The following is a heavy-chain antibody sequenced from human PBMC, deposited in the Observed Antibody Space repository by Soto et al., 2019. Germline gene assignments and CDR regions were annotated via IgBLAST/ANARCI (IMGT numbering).Heavy chain of an antibody. Sequence: PGGSLRLSCAASGFTFSSYAMHWVRQAPGKGLEWVAVISYDGSNKYYADSVKGRFTISRDNSKNTLYLQMNSLRAEDTAVYYCARGGSSSWYLDYWGQGTLVTVSS. CDR2: ISYDGSNK. V-gene: IGHV3-30-3*01. CDR1: GFTFSSYA. D-gene: IGHD6-13*01. CDR3: ARGGSSSWYLDY. J-gene: IGHJ4*02.